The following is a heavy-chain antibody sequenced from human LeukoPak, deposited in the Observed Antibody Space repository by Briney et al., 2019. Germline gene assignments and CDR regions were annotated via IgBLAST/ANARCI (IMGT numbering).Heavy chain of an antibody. Sequence: SETLSLTCTVSGGSMNTYYWTWLRQPAGKRLEWLGRMYHSGTTNYNSPLYNPSLSSRVTMSVDGAKNQFSLRLKSVTTADTAIYFCARERDHGYSYGPVLDSWAQGGLVTVSS. CDR1: GGSMNTYY. J-gene: IGHJ4*02. CDR2: MYHSGTT. D-gene: IGHD5-18*01. CDR3: ARERDHGYSYGPVLDS. V-gene: IGHV4-4*07.